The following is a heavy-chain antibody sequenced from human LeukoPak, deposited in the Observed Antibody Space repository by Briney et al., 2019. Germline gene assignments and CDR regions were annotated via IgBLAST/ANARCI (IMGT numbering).Heavy chain of an antibody. CDR3: ARDLNVWAYDFWSGYPKLGAFDI. CDR1: GFTFSSYS. J-gene: IGHJ3*02. D-gene: IGHD3-3*01. CDR2: ISSSSSTI. Sequence: GGSLRLSCAASGFTFSSYSMNWVRQAPGKGLEWVSYISSSSSTIYYGDSVKGRFTISRDNAKNSLYLQMNSLRAEDTAVYYCARDLNVWAYDFWSGYPKLGAFDIWGQGTMVTVSS. V-gene: IGHV3-48*01.